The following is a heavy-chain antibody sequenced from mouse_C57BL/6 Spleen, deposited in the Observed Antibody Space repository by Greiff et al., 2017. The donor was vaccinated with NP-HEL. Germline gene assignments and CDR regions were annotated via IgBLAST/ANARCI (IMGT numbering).Heavy chain of an antibody. Sequence: EVKLQESVAELVRPGASVKLSCTASGFNIKNTYMHWVKQRPEQGLEWIGRIDPANGNTKYAPKFQGKATITADTSSNTAYLQLSSLTSEDTAIYYCARSEGLGPAWFAYWGQGTLVTVSA. J-gene: IGHJ3*01. CDR2: IDPANGNT. CDR3: ARSEGLGPAWFAY. D-gene: IGHD4-1*01. V-gene: IGHV14-3*01. CDR1: GFNIKNTY.